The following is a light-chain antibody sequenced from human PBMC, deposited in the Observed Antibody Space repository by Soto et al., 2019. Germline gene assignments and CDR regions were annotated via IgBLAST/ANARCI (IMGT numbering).Light chain of an antibody. V-gene: IGKV3-15*01. CDR2: GAS. CDR3: QQYSNWPLT. CDR1: QSVSSN. J-gene: IGKJ3*01. Sequence: EIVMTQSPATLSVSPGEGAALSCRASQSVSSNLAWYQQRPGQAPRLLIYGASTRATGIPARFSGSGSGTDFTLTISSLQSEDFAVYYCQQYSNWPLTFGPGTKVDIK.